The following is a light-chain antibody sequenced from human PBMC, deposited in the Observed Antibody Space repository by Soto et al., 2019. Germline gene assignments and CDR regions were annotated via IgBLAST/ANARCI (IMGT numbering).Light chain of an antibody. CDR1: NSDIGSHS. J-gene: IGLJ2*01. CDR2: SND. Sequence: QSVLTQPPSASGTPGQTITISCSGSNSDIGSHSVDWYQQFPGRTPRLLINSNDQRPSGVPDRFSGSKSGTSATLASSGLRSEDEADYYCATWADSLNGVVFGGGTQLTVL. V-gene: IGLV1-44*01. CDR3: ATWADSLNGVV.